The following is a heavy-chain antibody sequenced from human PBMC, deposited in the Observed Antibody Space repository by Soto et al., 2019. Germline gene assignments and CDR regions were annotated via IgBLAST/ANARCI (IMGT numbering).Heavy chain of an antibody. D-gene: IGHD1-26*01. V-gene: IGHV4-39*01. CDR3: ATQEVGGSYVYTFDP. Sequence: SETLSLTCTVPGGSITCSSYYWGWIRQPPGKGLEWIGSIYYSGSTYYNPSLKSRVTISVDTSKNQFSLKLSSVTAADTAVYYCATQEVGGSYVYTFDPWGQGTLVTVSS. CDR1: GGSITCSSYY. J-gene: IGHJ5*02. CDR2: IYYSGST.